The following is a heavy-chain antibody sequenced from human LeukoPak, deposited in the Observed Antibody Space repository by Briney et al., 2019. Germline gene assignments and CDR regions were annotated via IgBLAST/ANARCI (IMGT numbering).Heavy chain of an antibody. CDR1: GGSISSGGYY. D-gene: IGHD3-22*01. V-gene: IGHV4-31*03. CDR2: IYYSGRT. J-gene: IGHJ6*02. Sequence: SETLSLTCTVSGGSISSGGYYWSWIRQHPGKGLEWIGYIYYSGRTYYNPSLKSRVTISVDTSKNHFSLKLNSVTAADTAVYYCARSQYFYDSSGYPPPAGMDVWGQGTTVTVSS. CDR3: ARSQYFYDSSGYPPPAGMDV.